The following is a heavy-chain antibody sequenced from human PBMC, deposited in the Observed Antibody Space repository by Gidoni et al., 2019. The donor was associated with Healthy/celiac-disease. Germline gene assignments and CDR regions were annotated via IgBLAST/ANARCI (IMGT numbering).Heavy chain of an antibody. V-gene: IGHV3-49*03. J-gene: IGHJ4*02. CDR1: GFTFGDYA. CDR3: TRERGGGNSERFDY. D-gene: IGHD2-21*02. Sequence: EVQLVESGGGLVQPGRSLRLSCTASGFTFGDYAMSWFRQAPGKGLEWVGFIRSKAYGGTTEYAASVKGRFTISRDDSKSIAYLQMNSRKTEDTAVYYCTRERGGGNSERFDYWGQGTLVTVSS. CDR2: IRSKAYGGTT.